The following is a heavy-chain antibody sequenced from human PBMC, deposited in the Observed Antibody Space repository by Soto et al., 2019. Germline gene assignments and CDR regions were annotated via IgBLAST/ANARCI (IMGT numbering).Heavy chain of an antibody. J-gene: IGHJ4*02. V-gene: IGHV3-23*01. CDR1: GFAFSNYA. D-gene: IGHD6-6*01. CDR2: ISGSGST. Sequence: VQLLESGGGLVQPGGSLRLSCAASGFAFSNYAMNWVRQAPGKGLEWVSGISGSGSTYYADSVKGRFTISRDDSKNTLYLQVDSLRADDTALYSCAKSRGGSSSPADCWGQGTLVTVSS. CDR3: AKSRGGSSSPADC.